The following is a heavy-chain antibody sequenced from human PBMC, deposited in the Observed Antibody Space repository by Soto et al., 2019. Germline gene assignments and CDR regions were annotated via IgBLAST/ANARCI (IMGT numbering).Heavy chain of an antibody. CDR3: ARGGYASGYYHYAMDL. Sequence: ESGGGLVQPGGSLRLSCAASGFTFSSYDMHWLRQTPGKGLEWVSAIGSAGDTYYLGSVKGRFTISRDNAKASLYLHLNSLRPGDTAVYFCARGGYASGYYHYAMDLW. CDR1: GFTFSSYD. J-gene: IGHJ6*01. D-gene: IGHD6-19*01. CDR2: IGSAGDT. V-gene: IGHV3-13*01.